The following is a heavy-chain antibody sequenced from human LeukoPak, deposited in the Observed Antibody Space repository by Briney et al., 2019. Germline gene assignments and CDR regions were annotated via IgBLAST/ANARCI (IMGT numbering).Heavy chain of an antibody. Sequence: SETLSLTCAVYGGSFSGYYWSWIRQPPGKGLEWIGEINHSGSTNYNPSLKSRVTISVDTSKNQFSLKLSSVTAADTAVYYCARFFLGITMRVVADDAFDIWGQGTMVTVSS. V-gene: IGHV4-34*01. CDR3: ARFFLGITMRVVADDAFDI. CDR2: INHSGST. CDR1: GGSFSGYY. D-gene: IGHD3-22*01. J-gene: IGHJ3*02.